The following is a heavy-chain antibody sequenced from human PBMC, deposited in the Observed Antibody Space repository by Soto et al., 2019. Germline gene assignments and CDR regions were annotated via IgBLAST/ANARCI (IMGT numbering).Heavy chain of an antibody. J-gene: IGHJ4*02. CDR2: IKQDGSEK. D-gene: IGHD3-10*01. CDR3: ARAAVLLWFGELLEPNDY. Sequence: PGGSLRLSCAASGFTFSSYWMSWVRQAPGKGLEWVANIKQDGSEKYYVDSVKGRFTISRDNAKNSLYLQMNSLRAEDTAVYYCARAAVLLWFGELLEPNDYWGQGTLVTVSS. V-gene: IGHV3-7*04. CDR1: GFTFSSYW.